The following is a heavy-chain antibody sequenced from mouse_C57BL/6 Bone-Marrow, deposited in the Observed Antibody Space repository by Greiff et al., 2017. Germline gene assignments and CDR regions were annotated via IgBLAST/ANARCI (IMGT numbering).Heavy chain of an antibody. J-gene: IGHJ1*03. CDR2: IYPGSGST. D-gene: IGHD2-5*01. CDR1: GYTFTSYW. V-gene: IGHV1-55*01. Sequence: QVQLQQPGAELVKPGASVKMSCKASGYTFTSYWITWVKQRPGQGLEWIGDIYPGSGSTNYNEKFKSKVKLTVDTSSSTAYMQLSSLTSEDSAVYYCARPYKSNYWYFDVWGTGTTVTVSS. CDR3: ARPYKSNYWYFDV.